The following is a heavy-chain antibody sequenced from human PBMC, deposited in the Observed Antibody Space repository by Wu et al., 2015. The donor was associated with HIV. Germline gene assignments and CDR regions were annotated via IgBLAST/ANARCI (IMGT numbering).Heavy chain of an antibody. J-gene: IGHJ5*02. CDR1: GGTFSSYA. V-gene: IGHV1-69*13. CDR2: IIPIFGTA. CDR3: ARDYYGSGSYIAAPESGWLVPTP. Sequence: QVQLVQSGAEVKKPGSSVKVSCKASGGTFSSYAISWVRQAPGQGLEWMGRIIPIFGTANYAQKFQGRVTITADESTSTAYMELSSLRSEDTAVYYCARDYYGSGSYIAAPESGWLVPTPWGQGNPGPPSP. D-gene: IGHD3-10*01.